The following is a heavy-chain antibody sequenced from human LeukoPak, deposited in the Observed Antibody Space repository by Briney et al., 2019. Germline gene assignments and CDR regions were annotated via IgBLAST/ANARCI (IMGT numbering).Heavy chain of an antibody. CDR3: ARFIAAPYYFDY. CDR1: GFTFNTYE. D-gene: IGHD6-13*01. J-gene: IGHJ4*02. CDR2: ISSSRSYI. Sequence: GGSLRLSCAASGFTFNTYEMNWVRQAPGKGLEWVSFISSSRSYIYYADSVKGRFTISRDNAKNSLYLQMNSLRAEDTAVYYCARFIAAPYYFDYWGQGTLVTVSS. V-gene: IGHV3-21*01.